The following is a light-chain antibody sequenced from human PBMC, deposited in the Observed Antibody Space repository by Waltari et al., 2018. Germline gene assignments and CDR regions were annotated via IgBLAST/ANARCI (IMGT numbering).Light chain of an antibody. CDR2: AAS. CDR3: QDYGRSPFT. Sequence: EIVLTQSPGTLSLSPGERATLSCRASQSVSSNYLAWYQHKPGQGPRLLIYAASSRTTGLPDRFSGSGSGTDFTLTISRLEPEDFAVYYCQDYGRSPFTFGPGTRLDIK. J-gene: IGKJ5*01. CDR1: QSVSSNY. V-gene: IGKV3-20*01.